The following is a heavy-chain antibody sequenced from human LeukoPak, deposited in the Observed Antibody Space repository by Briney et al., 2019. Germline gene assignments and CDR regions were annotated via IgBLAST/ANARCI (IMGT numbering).Heavy chain of an antibody. CDR1: GYTFTSYD. J-gene: IGHJ4*02. CDR2: MNPNSGNT. Sequence: ASVKVSCKASGYTFTSYDINWVRQAPGQGLEWMGWMNPNSGNTGYAQKFQGRVTMTRNTSMSTAYMELSSLRSEDTAVYYCASYSGSYRDFDYWGQGTLVTVSS. V-gene: IGHV1-8*01. D-gene: IGHD1-26*01. CDR3: ASYSGSYRDFDY.